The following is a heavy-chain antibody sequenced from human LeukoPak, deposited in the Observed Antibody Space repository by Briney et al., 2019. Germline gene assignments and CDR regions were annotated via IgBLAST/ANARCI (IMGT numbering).Heavy chain of an antibody. CDR1: GYSISSGYY. V-gene: IGHV4-38-2*01. Sequence: SETLSLTCAVSGYSISSGYYWGWIRQPPGKGLEWIGSIYHSGSTYYNPSLKSRVTISVDTSKNQFSLKLSSVTAADTAVYYCARSGSDAFDIWGQGTMVTVSS. CDR3: ARSGSDAFDI. J-gene: IGHJ3*02. D-gene: IGHD1-26*01. CDR2: IYHSGST.